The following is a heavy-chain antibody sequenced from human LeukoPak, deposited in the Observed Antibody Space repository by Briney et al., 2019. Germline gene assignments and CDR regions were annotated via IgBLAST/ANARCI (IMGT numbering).Heavy chain of an antibody. J-gene: IGHJ4*02. CDR3: ARTRGVAGTFDY. D-gene: IGHD6-19*01. CDR1: GYSISSGYY. Sequence: SETLSLTCTVSGYSISSGYYWDWIRQPPGKGLEWIGSIYHSGSTYYNPSLKSRVTISVDTSKNQFSLKLSSVTAADTAVYYCARTRGVAGTFDYWGQGTLVTVSS. V-gene: IGHV4-38-2*02. CDR2: IYHSGST.